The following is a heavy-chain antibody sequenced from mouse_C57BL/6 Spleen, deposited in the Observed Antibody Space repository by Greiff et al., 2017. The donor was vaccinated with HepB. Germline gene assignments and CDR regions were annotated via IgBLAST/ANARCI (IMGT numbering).Heavy chain of an antibody. Sequence: VQLQESGPELVKPGASVKLSCKASGYTFTSYDINWVKQRPGQGLEWIGWIYPRDGSTKYNEKFKGKATLTVDTSSSTAYMELHSLTSEDSAVSFCARSHYYGSPGRFDYWGQGTTLTVSS. CDR2: IYPRDGST. V-gene: IGHV1-85*01. J-gene: IGHJ2*01. CDR3: ARSHYYGSPGRFDY. CDR1: GYTFTSYD. D-gene: IGHD1-1*01.